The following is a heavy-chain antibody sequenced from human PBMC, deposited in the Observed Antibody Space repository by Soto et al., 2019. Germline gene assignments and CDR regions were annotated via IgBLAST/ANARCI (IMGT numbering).Heavy chain of an antibody. CDR3: ARTGHYYDSSGYSLMDV. CDR1: GGSISSYY. Sequence: SETLSLTCTVSGGSISSYYWSWIRQPAGKGLEWIGRIYTSGSTNYNPSLKSRVTMSVDTSKNQFSLKLSSVAAADTAVYYCARTGHYYDSSGYSLMDVWGQGTTVTVSS. D-gene: IGHD3-22*01. J-gene: IGHJ6*02. CDR2: IYTSGST. V-gene: IGHV4-4*07.